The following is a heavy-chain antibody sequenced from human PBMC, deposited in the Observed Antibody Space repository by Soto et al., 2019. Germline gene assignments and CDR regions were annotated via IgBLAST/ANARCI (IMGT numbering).Heavy chain of an antibody. V-gene: IGHV1-2*04. J-gene: IGHJ4*02. CDR3: ARDRSESYGDLDY. CDR1: VYTFTGYY. Sequence: VKVSCKASVYTFTGYYMHWVRPAPGQGLEWMGWINPNSGGTNYAQKFQGWGTMTRDTSISTAYMELSRLRSDDTAVYYCARDRSESYGDLDYWGQGTLVTVSS. D-gene: IGHD5-18*01. CDR2: INPNSGGT.